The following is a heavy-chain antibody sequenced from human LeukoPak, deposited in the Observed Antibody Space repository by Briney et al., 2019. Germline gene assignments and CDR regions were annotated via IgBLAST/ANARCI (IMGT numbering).Heavy chain of an antibody. Sequence: GGSLRLSCAASGFTFSSYSMHWVRQAPGKGLEWVAVIWYDGSNKYYADSVKGRFTISRDNSKNTLYLQMNSLRAEDTAVYYCARQEYYYDSSGYSTKVFDYWGQGTLVTVSS. CDR2: IWYDGSNK. CDR1: GFTFSSYS. CDR3: ARQEYYYDSSGYSTKVFDY. D-gene: IGHD3-22*01. V-gene: IGHV3-33*01. J-gene: IGHJ4*02.